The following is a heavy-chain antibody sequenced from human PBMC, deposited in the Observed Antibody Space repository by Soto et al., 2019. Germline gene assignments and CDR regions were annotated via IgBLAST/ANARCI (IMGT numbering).Heavy chain of an antibody. CDR1: GFTVSSNY. V-gene: IGHV3-66*01. J-gene: IGHJ3*02. Sequence: EVQLVESGGGLVQPGGSLRLSCAASGFTVSSNYMSWVRQAPGKGLEWVSVIYSGGSTYYADSVKGRFTISRDNSKNTLYLQMNSMSAEDTSVYYCAREKVRRVGISRDAFDIWGQGTIVTVAS. D-gene: IGHD3-10*01. CDR3: AREKVRRVGISRDAFDI. CDR2: IYSGGST.